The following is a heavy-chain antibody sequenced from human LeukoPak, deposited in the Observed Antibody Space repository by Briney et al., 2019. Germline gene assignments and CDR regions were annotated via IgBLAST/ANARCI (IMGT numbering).Heavy chain of an antibody. CDR2: ISSSSSYI. Sequence: GGSLRLSCAASGFTFSSYGMHWVRQAPGKGLEWVSSISSSSSYIYYADSVKGRFTISRGNAKNSLYLQMNSLRAEDTAVYYCARMGIEAYYYYGMDVWGQGTTVTVSS. J-gene: IGHJ6*02. CDR3: ARMGIEAYYYYGMDV. CDR1: GFTFSSYG. D-gene: IGHD7-27*01. V-gene: IGHV3-21*04.